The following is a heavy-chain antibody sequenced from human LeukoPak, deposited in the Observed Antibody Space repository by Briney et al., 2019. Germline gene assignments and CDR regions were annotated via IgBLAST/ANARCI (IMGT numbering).Heavy chain of an antibody. D-gene: IGHD3-3*01. V-gene: IGHV3-23*01. CDR3: AKVWSADFWSGYFTWFDP. CDR1: GFTFSVYA. J-gene: IGHJ5*02. CDR2: ISGSGGST. Sequence: GGSLRLSCTASGFTFSVYAMIWVRQAPEKGLEWVSGISGSGGSTYYADSVKGRFTISRDNSKNTLYLQMNNLRAEDTAVYYCAKVWSADFWSGYFTWFDPWGQGTLVTVSS.